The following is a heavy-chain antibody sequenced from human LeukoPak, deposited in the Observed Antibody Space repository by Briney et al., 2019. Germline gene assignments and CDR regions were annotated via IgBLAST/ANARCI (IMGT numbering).Heavy chain of an antibody. Sequence: GGSLRLSCAASGFTFSSYAMSWVRQAPRKGLEWVSAISGSGGSSYYSDSVKRRFTISRDTSRNTLYLQMNSLRSDDTAVYYCAKERRYFDWLLSSSALDYWGQGTLVTVSS. CDR1: GFTFSSYA. CDR2: ISGSGGSS. CDR3: AKERRYFDWLLSSSALDY. J-gene: IGHJ4*02. D-gene: IGHD3-9*01. V-gene: IGHV3-23*01.